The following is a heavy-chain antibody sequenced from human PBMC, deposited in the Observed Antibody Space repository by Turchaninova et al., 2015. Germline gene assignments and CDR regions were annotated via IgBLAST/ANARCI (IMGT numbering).Heavy chain of an antibody. CDR3: ARQDWTFDI. J-gene: IGHJ3*02. CDR1: GYSISRGYH. D-gene: IGHD3/OR15-3a*01. V-gene: IGHV4-38-2*01. Sequence: QVQLQDSGPGQVKPSATLSLTCAVSGYSISRGYHWGWIRLPPGKGLEWIASIYHSGSTYYNPPLKSRVTISVDTSKNQFSLKLSSVTAADTAVYYCARQDWTFDIWGQGTMVTVSS. CDR2: IYHSGST.